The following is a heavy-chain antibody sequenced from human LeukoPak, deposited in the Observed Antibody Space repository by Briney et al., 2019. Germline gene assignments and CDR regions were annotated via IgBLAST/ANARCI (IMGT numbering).Heavy chain of an antibody. CDR3: ARSHYDILTGYYTEYYYYGMDV. CDR1: GYTFTSYG. CDR2: ISAYNGNT. V-gene: IGHV1-18*01. J-gene: IGHJ6*02. Sequence: ASVKVSCKASGYTFTSYGISWVRQAPGQGLEWRGWISAYNGNTNYAQKLQGRVTMTTDTSTSTAYMELRSLRSDDTAVYYCARSHYDILTGYYTEYYYYGMDVWGQGTTVTVSS. D-gene: IGHD3-9*01.